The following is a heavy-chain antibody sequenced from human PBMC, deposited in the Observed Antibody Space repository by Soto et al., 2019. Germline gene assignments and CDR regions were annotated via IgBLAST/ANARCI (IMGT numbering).Heavy chain of an antibody. CDR3: ARDPWRYYDSSGYRTYGMDV. CDR1: GFTFSSYA. Sequence: LRLSCAASGFTFSSYAMHWVRQAPGKGLEWVAVISYDGSNKYYADSVKGRFTISRDNSKNTLYLQMNSLRAEDTAVYYCARDPWRYYDSSGYRTYGMDVWGQGTTVTVSS. CDR2: ISYDGSNK. J-gene: IGHJ6*02. D-gene: IGHD3-22*01. V-gene: IGHV3-30-3*01.